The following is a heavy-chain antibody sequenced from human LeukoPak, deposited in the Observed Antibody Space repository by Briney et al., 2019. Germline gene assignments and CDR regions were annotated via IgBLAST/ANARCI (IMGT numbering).Heavy chain of an antibody. CDR1: GYTFTSYY. CDR3: ARANGHYDSSGYTSPYFDY. Sequence: ASVKVSCKASGYTFTSYYMHWVRQAPGQGLEWMGIINPSGGSTSYAQKFQGRVTMTRDMSTSTVYMELSSLRSEDTAVYYCARANGHYDSSGYTSPYFDYWGQGTLVTVSS. V-gene: IGHV1-46*01. CDR2: INPSGGST. J-gene: IGHJ4*02. D-gene: IGHD3-22*01.